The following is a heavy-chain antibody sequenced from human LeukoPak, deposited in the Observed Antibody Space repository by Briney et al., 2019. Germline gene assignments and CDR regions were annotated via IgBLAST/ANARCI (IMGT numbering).Heavy chain of an antibody. D-gene: IGHD4-11*01. CDR3: ARDVGDDYSNPFDY. CDR1: GGTFSSYA. J-gene: IGHJ4*02. V-gene: IGHV1-69*13. Sequence: GASVKVSCKASGGTFSSYAISWVRQAPGQGLEWMGVIIPIFGTANYAQKFQGRVTITADESTSTAYMELSSLRSEDTAVYYCARDVGDDYSNPFDYWRQGTLVTVSS. CDR2: IIPIFGTA.